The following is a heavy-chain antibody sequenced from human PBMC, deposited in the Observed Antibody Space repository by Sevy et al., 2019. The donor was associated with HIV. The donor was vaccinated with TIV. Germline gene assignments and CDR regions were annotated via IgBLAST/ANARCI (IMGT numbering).Heavy chain of an antibody. CDR3: GKGPFGGVGGGVFDY. Sequence: GGSLRLSCAASGFTFSSYVMSWVRQAPGKGLEWVSGLSASGGTTYYADSVKGRFTISRDNSKNTLYLQMNSLRAEDTAVNYCGKGPFGGVGGGVFDYWGQGTLVTVSS. D-gene: IGHD3-10*01. V-gene: IGHV3-23*01. CDR2: LSASGGTT. CDR1: GFTFSSYV. J-gene: IGHJ4*02.